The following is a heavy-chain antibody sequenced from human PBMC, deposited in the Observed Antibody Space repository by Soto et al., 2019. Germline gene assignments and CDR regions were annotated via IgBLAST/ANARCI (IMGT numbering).Heavy chain of an antibody. CDR1: GFSLTTSGVG. J-gene: IGHJ3*02. Sequence: SGPTLVNPTQTLTLTCSFSGFSLTTSGVGVGWIRQSPGKALEWLALIYWSGDEHYRPSLKSRLSIFKDTSKNHLVLTMTDMDPADTGTYYCARGLATLPVFAFDIWGRGTMVTVSS. D-gene: IGHD6-6*01. CDR3: ARGLATLPVFAFDI. V-gene: IGHV2-5*04. CDR2: IYWSGDE.